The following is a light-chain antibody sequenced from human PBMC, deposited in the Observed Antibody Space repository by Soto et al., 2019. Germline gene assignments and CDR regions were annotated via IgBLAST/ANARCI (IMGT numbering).Light chain of an antibody. CDR3: NSYVVSTNNVV. V-gene: IGLV2-8*01. J-gene: IGLJ2*01. CDR1: GSDVGGNNY. Sequence: QSVLTHPPSASGSPGQSVTISCTGTGSDVGGNNYVSWYQQHPGKAPKLMIYEVHKRPSGGPDSFSVSKSGNTASLTVSGLQADDEADYYCNSYVVSTNNVVFVGGTQLTVL. CDR2: EVH.